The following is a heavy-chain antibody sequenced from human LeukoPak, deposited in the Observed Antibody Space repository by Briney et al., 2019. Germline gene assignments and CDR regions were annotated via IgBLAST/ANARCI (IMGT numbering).Heavy chain of an antibody. D-gene: IGHD3-22*01. CDR3: ASGGYDAFDI. J-gene: IGHJ3*02. CDR2: IYTSGST. V-gene: IGHV4-61*02. Sequence: SETLSLTCTVSGGSISSGSYYWSWIRQPAGKGLEWIGRIYTSGSTNYNPSLKSRVTISVDTSKNQFSLKLSSVTAADTAVYYCASGGYDAFDIWGQGTMVTVSS. CDR1: GGSISSGSYY.